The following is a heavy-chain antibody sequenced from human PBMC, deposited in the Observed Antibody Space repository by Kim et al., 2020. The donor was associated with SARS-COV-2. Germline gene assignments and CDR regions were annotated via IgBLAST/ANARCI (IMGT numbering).Heavy chain of an antibody. V-gene: IGHV3-11*05. J-gene: IGHJ4*02. Sequence: GGSLRLSCAGSGFNVSDKYMYWIRQAPGQGLEWISHMSSSGLYTNYGDSVRGRFTISRDNAKNSIYLQMNSLRAEDTAVYYCARAVRVTSAGAFLDFWGQGTQVTVSS. CDR1: GFNVSDKY. D-gene: IGHD6-13*01. CDR3: ARAVRVTSAGAFLDF. CDR2: MSSSGLYT.